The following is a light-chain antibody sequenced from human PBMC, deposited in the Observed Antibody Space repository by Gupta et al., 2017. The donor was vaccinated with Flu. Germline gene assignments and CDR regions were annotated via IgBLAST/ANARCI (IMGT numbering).Light chain of an antibody. CDR2: AAS. CDR1: QSISSY. J-gene: IGKJ1*01. CDR3: QQSYGTPAWT. V-gene: IGKV1-39*01. Sequence: DIQMTQSPSPLSASVGDRVTITCRASQSISSYLNWYQQKPGKAPKLLIYAASSLQSGVPSRFSGSGSGTDFTLTISSLQLEDFATYYCQQSYGTPAWTFGQGTKVEIK.